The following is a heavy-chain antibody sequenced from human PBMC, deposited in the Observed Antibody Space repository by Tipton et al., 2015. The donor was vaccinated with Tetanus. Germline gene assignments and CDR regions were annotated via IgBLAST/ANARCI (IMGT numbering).Heavy chain of an antibody. CDR2: ISGSSGST. J-gene: IGHJ4*02. CDR3: VPHYGRGYVSGRWSGLDY. Sequence: SLRLSCAASGFTFSTYAMSWVRQAPGKGLEWVSAISGSSGSTYYADSVKGRFTISRDNSKNTLYLQMNSLRAEDTAVYYTVPHYGRGYVSGRWSGLDYWSQGALVTVSS. CDR1: GFTFSTYA. V-gene: IGHV3-23*01. D-gene: IGHD3-16*01.